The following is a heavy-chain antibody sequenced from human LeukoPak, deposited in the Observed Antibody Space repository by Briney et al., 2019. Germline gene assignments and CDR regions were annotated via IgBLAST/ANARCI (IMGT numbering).Heavy chain of an antibody. Sequence: PGGSLRLSCAASGFTFDDYAMHWVRQAPGKGLEWVSGISWSSGSIGYADSVKGRFTISRGNAKNSLYLQMNSLRAEDTALYHCAKGSFYDSSGYYDYWGQGTLVTVSS. V-gene: IGHV3-9*01. CDR1: GFTFDDYA. D-gene: IGHD3-22*01. CDR2: ISWSSGSI. CDR3: AKGSFYDSSGYYDY. J-gene: IGHJ4*02.